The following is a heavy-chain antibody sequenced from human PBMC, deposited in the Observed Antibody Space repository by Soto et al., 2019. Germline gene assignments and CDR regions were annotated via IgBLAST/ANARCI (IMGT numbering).Heavy chain of an antibody. Sequence: VQVVESGGGLVQPGGSLRLSCAASGFTFNRYPLYWVRQAAGKGLVWVSRINSDGSGFYADSVKGRYTISRDNAKDTLYLQMNSLRVEDTAVYFCVRDNGGYWGQGTLVNVPS. CDR2: INSDGSG. J-gene: IGHJ4*02. V-gene: IGHV3-74*01. CDR3: VRDNGGY. D-gene: IGHD2-8*01. CDR1: GFTFNRYP.